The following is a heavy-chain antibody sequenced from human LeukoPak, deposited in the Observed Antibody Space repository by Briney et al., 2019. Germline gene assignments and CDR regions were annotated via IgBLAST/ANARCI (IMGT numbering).Heavy chain of an antibody. V-gene: IGHV4-61*01. Sequence: SETLSLTCAVSGGSISSSNYWSWIRQPPGKGLEWIGYIYYSGSTNYNPSLKSRVTISVDTSKNQFSLKLSSVTAADTAVYYCARVIAAPSVYYMDVWGKGTTVTVSS. CDR2: IYYSGST. D-gene: IGHD6-6*01. J-gene: IGHJ6*03. CDR3: ARVIAAPSVYYMDV. CDR1: GGSISSSNY.